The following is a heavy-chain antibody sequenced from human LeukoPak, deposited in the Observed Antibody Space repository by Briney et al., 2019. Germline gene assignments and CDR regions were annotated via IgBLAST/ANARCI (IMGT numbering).Heavy chain of an antibody. J-gene: IGHJ4*02. CDR2: INPNSGGT. CDR1: GYPFTCYY. V-gene: IGHV1-2*02. D-gene: IGHD3-22*01. Sequence: ASVEVSCKASGYPFTCYYMRWVRPAPGQGLEWMGWINPNSGGTNYAQKFQGRVTITRDASISTAYMELSRLRSDDTAVYYCARVSASYYYDSSGYPDYYFDYWGQGTLVTVSS. CDR3: ARVSASYYYDSSGYPDYYFDY.